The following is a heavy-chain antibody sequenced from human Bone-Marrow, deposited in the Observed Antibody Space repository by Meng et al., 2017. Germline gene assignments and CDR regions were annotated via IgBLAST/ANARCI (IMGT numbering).Heavy chain of an antibody. CDR2: IYYSGTT. CDR1: NDSIRSGDYY. CDR3: ARDRGGYGDISY. Sequence: QVQLQESGPGRVKPSQTLSLTCTVSNDSIRSGDYYWSWIRQPPGKGLEWIGFIYYSGTTYYNPSLKSRVTISVDTSKNQFSLNLSSVTAADTAVYYCARDRGGYGDISYWGQGTLVTVSS. D-gene: IGHD4-17*01. V-gene: IGHV4-30-4*01. J-gene: IGHJ4*02.